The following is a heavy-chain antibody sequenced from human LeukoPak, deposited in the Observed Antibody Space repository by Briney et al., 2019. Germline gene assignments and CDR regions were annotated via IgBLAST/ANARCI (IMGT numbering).Heavy chain of an antibody. D-gene: IGHD2-15*01. Sequence: PGGSLRLSCAASGFTFSSYWMHWVRQAPGKGLVWVSRIDNYGSTTTSADSVKGRFTISRDNSKNTLYLQMNSLRAEDTAVYYCAKDWGCSGGSCYSVDYFDYWGQGTLVTVSS. CDR1: GFTFSSYW. CDR3: AKDWGCSGGSCYSVDYFDY. J-gene: IGHJ4*02. CDR2: IDNYGSTT. V-gene: IGHV3-74*01.